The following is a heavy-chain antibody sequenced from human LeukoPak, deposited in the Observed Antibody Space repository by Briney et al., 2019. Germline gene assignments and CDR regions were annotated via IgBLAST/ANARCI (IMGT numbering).Heavy chain of an antibody. Sequence: GGPLSLSCAACGFTFDDYAMHGLRQAPGKGLEWVSGLSWNSGSIGYADSVKGRFTISRDNAKNSLYLQMNSLRAEDTALYYCVVAAAGKIYWGQGTLVTVSS. D-gene: IGHD6-13*01. CDR2: LSWNSGSI. CDR3: VVAAAGKIY. CDR1: GFTFDDYA. J-gene: IGHJ4*02. V-gene: IGHV3-9*01.